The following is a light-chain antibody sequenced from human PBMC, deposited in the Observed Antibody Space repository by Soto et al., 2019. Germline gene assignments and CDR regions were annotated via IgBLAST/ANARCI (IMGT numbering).Light chain of an antibody. CDR1: QSINSW. Sequence: DIQMTQSPSTLSASVGDRVTITCRASQSINSWLAWYQQKPGKAPKLLIYKASSLESGVPSRFSGSGAGTEFTLTISSLQPDDFATDYCQQYNSYSPPWTFGQGTKVEIK. V-gene: IGKV1-5*03. CDR3: QQYNSYSPPWT. CDR2: KAS. J-gene: IGKJ1*01.